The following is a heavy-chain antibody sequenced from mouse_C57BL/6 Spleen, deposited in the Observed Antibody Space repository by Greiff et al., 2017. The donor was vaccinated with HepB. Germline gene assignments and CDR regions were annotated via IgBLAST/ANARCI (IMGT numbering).Heavy chain of an antibody. J-gene: IGHJ2*01. Sequence: QVQLQQSGPELVKPGASVKISCKASGYAFSSSWMNWVKQRPGKGLEWIGRIYPGDGNTNYNGKFKGKATLTADKSSSTAYMQLSSLTSEDSAVYFCARSPYGFYYFDYWGQGTTLTVSS. CDR1: GYAFSSSW. CDR3: ARSPYGFYYFDY. CDR2: IYPGDGNT. V-gene: IGHV1-82*01. D-gene: IGHD1-1*01.